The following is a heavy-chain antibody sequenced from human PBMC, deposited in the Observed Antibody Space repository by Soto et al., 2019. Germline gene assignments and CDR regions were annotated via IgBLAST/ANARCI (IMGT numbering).Heavy chain of an antibody. D-gene: IGHD3-22*01. Sequence: QVQLQESGPGLVKPSQTLSLTCTVSGGSISSGGYYWSWIRQHPGKGLEWIGYISYSGSTYYNPSLXSXVXIXXDTSKNQSSLKLSSVTAADTAVYYCARDALSRDSIWGQGTLVTVSS. J-gene: IGHJ4*02. V-gene: IGHV4-31*03. CDR3: ARDALSRDSI. CDR1: GGSISSGGYY. CDR2: ISYSGST.